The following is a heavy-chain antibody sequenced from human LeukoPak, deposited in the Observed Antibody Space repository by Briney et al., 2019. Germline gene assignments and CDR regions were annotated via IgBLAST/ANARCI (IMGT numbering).Heavy chain of an antibody. CDR1: GYTFTSYD. CDR2: MNPNSGNT. CDR3: ARGYCSSTSCYFPASHYGMDV. J-gene: IGHJ6*02. V-gene: IGHV1-8*01. D-gene: IGHD2-2*01. Sequence: ASVKVSCKASGYTFTSYDINWVRQATGQGLEWMGWMNPNSGNTGYAQKFQGRVTMTRNTSISTAYMELSSLRSEDTAVYYCARGYCSSTSCYFPASHYGMDVWGQGTTVTVSS.